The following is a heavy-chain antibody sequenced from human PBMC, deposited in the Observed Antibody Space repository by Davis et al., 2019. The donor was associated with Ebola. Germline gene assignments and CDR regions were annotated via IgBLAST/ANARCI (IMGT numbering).Heavy chain of an antibody. CDR3: TGAGGIVVVPADLRYYYGMDV. CDR1: GGSVSSGNYY. J-gene: IGHJ6*02. Sequence: PGGSLRLSCAVSGGSVSSGNYYWTWIRQPPGKALEWLGHISHSGSSNYNPSLKSRVTISVDTSKNQFYLKLSSVTAADTAVYYCTGAGGIVVVPADLRYYYGMDVWGQGNTVIVSS. D-gene: IGHD2-2*01. V-gene: IGHV4-61*01. CDR2: ISHSGSS.